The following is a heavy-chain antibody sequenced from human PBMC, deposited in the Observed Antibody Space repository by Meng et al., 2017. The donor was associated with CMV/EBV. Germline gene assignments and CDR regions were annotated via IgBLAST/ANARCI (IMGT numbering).Heavy chain of an antibody. Sequence: GESLKISCAASGFTFSGSAMHWVRQASGKGLEWVGRIRSKANSYATAYAASVKGRFTISSDDSKNTAYLQMNSLKTEDTAVYYCTVRIAVAGTIDYWGQGTLVTVSS. CDR3: TVRIAVAGTIDY. CDR2: IRSKANSYAT. D-gene: IGHD6-19*01. V-gene: IGHV3-73*01. J-gene: IGHJ4*02. CDR1: GFTFSGSA.